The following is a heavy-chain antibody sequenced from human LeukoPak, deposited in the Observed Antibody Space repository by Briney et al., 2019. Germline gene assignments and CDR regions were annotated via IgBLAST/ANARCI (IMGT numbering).Heavy chain of an antibody. CDR2: ISSNGGST. V-gene: IGHV3-64*01. D-gene: IGHD1-26*01. J-gene: IGHJ4*02. Sequence: PGGALRLSCAASGFTFISYAMHWVGRAPGRELEYVSAISSNGGSTYYANSVKGRFTISRDNSKNTLYLQMGSLRAQDMAVYYCARAWGGSYFGLDYWGQGTLVTVFS. CDR1: GFTFISYA. CDR3: ARAWGGSYFGLDY.